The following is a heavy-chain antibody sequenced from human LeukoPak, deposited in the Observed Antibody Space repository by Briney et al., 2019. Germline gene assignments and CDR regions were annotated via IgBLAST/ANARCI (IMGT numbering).Heavy chain of an antibody. J-gene: IGHJ5*02. CDR3: AKDLVGANDWFDP. CDR1: GFTFSSYG. D-gene: IGHD1-26*01. V-gene: IGHV3-30*18. CDR2: ISYDGSNK. Sequence: LRLSCAASGFTFSSYGMHWVRQAPGKGLEWVAVISYDGSNKYYADSVKGRFTISRDNSKNTLYLQMNSLRAEDTAVYYCAKDLVGANDWFDPWGQGTLVTVSS.